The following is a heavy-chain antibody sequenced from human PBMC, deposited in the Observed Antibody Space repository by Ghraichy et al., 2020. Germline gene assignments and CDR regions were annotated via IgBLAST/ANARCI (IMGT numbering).Heavy chain of an antibody. CDR3: TGGGGWLTDH. D-gene: IGHD6-19*01. Sequence: QTLSLTCSVSGGYINTYYWGWIRQSPGKGLEWIGNTRYSGTTNYNPSLKSRVTISVDTSKNQFSLTMTSVTAADTAVYYCTGGGGWLTDHWCQGILVTVSS. J-gene: IGHJ4*02. CDR2: TRYSGTT. CDR1: GGYINTYY. V-gene: IGHV4-59*12.